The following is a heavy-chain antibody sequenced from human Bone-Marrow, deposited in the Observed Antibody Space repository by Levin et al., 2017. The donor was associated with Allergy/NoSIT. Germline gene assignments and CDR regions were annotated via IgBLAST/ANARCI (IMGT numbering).Heavy chain of an antibody. V-gene: IGHV4-34*01. CDR3: ARATFFYESSGLRFYFDR. J-gene: IGHJ5*02. D-gene: IGHD3-22*01. Sequence: SETLSLTCAVYGGSFTGYSWSWIRQPPGKGLEWIGELNRSGSTNYNPSLKSRVTISVDSSKNQFSLDLSSVTAADTAVYYCARATFFYESSGLRFYFDRWGQGTLVTVSS. CDR1: GGSFTGYS. CDR2: LNRSGST.